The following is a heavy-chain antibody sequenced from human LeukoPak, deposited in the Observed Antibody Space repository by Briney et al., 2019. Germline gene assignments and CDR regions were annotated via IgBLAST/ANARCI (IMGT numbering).Heavy chain of an antibody. D-gene: IGHD6-13*01. V-gene: IGHV4-39*02. CDR1: GVSISSGSYY. CDR2: IYYSGST. Sequence: SETLSLTCAVSGVSISSGSYYWGWIRQPPGKGLEWIGSIYYSGSTYYNPSLKSRVTISMDTSKNQFSLKLSSVTAADTAVYYCARDRYSSSSWRQENNWYFDLWGRGTLVTVSS. J-gene: IGHJ2*01. CDR3: ARDRYSSSSWRQENNWYFDL.